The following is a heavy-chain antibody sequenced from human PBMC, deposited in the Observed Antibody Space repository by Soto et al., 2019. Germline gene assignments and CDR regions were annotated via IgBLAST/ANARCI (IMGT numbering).Heavy chain of an antibody. V-gene: IGHV3-23*01. CDR1: GFTFHNYG. CDR3: AKEGRYSSSRGYFDY. Sequence: GGSLRLSCAASGFTFHNYGMSWVRQAPGKGLEWVSGISGSGGSTYYADSVKGRFTISRDNPKNTLYLQMNSLRAEDTAVYYCAKEGRYSSSRGYFDYWGQGTLVTVSS. CDR2: ISGSGGST. D-gene: IGHD6-13*01. J-gene: IGHJ4*02.